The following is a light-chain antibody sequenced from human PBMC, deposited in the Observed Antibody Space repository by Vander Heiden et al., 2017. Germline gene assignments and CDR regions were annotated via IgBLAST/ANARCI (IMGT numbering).Light chain of an antibody. CDR2: SHN. V-gene: IGLV1-44*01. Sequence: QSLLTQPPSASGTPGQRVTISCSGSSSNIGSNTIYWYQQLPGTAPKLLIYSHNQRPSGVPDRFSGSKSGTSASLAISGLQSEDEADYYCAAWDDSLNGPVFGGGTKLTVL. J-gene: IGLJ3*02. CDR3: AAWDDSLNGPV. CDR1: SSNIGSNT.